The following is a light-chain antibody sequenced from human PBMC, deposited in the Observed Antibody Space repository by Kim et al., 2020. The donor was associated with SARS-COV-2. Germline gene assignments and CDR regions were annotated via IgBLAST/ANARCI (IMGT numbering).Light chain of an antibody. J-gene: IGKJ5*01. CDR1: QSISSH. V-gene: IGKV1-39*01. Sequence: DIQMTQSPSSLSASVGDRVTITCRASQSISSHLNWYQQKPGKAPKLLIYAASSLQSGVPSRFSGSGSGTDFTLTISSLQPEDFATYYCQQGYSSPQITFGQGTRLEIK. CDR3: QQGYSSPQIT. CDR2: AAS.